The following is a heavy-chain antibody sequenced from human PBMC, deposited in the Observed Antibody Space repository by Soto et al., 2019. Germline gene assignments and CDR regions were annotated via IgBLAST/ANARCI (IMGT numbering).Heavy chain of an antibody. CDR1: GDSVSSNSAA. J-gene: IGHJ6*02. V-gene: IGHV6-1*01. Sequence: SQTLSLTCAISGDSVSSNSAAWNWIRQSPSRGLEWLGRTYYRSKWYNDYAVSVKSRITINPDTSKNQFSLQLNSVTPEDTAVYYCARWGFVAANPHYYYGMDVWGQGTTVTVSS. D-gene: IGHD1-26*01. CDR2: TYYRSKWYN. CDR3: ARWGFVAANPHYYYGMDV.